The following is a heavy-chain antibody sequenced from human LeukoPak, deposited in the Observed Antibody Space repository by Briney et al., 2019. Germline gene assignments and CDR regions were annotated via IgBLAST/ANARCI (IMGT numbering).Heavy chain of an antibody. Sequence: ASVEVSCKASGYTFTSYYMHWVRQAPGQGLEWMGIINPSGGSTSYAQKFQGRVTMTRDTSTSTVYMELSSLRSEDTAVYYCARVAVYYDILTGYDYWGQGTLVTVSS. V-gene: IGHV1-46*01. CDR1: GYTFTSYY. J-gene: IGHJ4*02. D-gene: IGHD3-9*01. CDR2: INPSGGST. CDR3: ARVAVYYDILTGYDY.